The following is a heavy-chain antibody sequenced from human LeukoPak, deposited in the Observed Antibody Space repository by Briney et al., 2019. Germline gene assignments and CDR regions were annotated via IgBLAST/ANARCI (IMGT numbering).Heavy chain of an antibody. Sequence: ASVKVSCKASGYTFTSYDINWVRQATGQGLEWMGWMNPNNGNTGYAQKFQGRVTMTRNTSITTAYMELSSLRPEDTAVYYCATAGDAIDSVMIWDFWGQGTLVTVSS. D-gene: IGHD3/OR15-3a*01. V-gene: IGHV1-8*01. CDR3: ATAGDAIDSVMIWDF. CDR2: MNPNNGNT. J-gene: IGHJ4*02. CDR1: GYTFTSYD.